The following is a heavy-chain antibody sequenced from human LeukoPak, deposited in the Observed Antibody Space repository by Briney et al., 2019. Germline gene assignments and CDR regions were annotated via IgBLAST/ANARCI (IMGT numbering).Heavy chain of an antibody. J-gene: IGHJ5*02. D-gene: IGHD3-3*01. Sequence: GASVKVSCKASGYTFTSYYMHWVRQAPGQGLEWMGIINPSGGSTSYAQKFQGRVTMTRDTSTSTVYMELSSLRSEDTAVYYCARGRVTIFGVALNWFDPWGQGTLVTVSS. V-gene: IGHV1-46*01. CDR3: ARGRVTIFGVALNWFDP. CDR2: INPSGGST. CDR1: GYTFTSYY.